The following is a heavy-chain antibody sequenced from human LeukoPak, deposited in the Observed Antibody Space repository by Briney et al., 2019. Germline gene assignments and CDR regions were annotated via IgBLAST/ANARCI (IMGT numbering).Heavy chain of an antibody. D-gene: IGHD3-22*01. J-gene: IGHJ4*02. Sequence: SETLSLTCSVSGDSLSSYYWSWMRRPPGGGLEWIGYIHYSGSTNYNPSLKSRVSMSVDTSKIHFSLKLSSVTAADTAVYYCARGGYDSTGYYSIFDSWGQGTLVTVSS. CDR3: ARGGYDSTGYYSIFDS. CDR1: GDSLSSYY. CDR2: IHYSGST. V-gene: IGHV4-59*01.